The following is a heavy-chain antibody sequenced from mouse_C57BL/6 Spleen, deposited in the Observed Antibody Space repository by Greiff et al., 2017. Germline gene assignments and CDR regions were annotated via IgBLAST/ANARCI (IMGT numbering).Heavy chain of an antibody. J-gene: IGHJ3*01. V-gene: IGHV1-76*01. Sequence: QVQLKQSGAELVRPGASVKLSCKASGYTFTDYYINWVKQRPGQGLEWIARIYPGSGNTYYNEKFKGKATLTAEKSSSTAYMQLSSLTSEDSAVYFCARNVYDGYPAWFAYWGQGTLVTVSA. CDR1: GYTFTDYY. CDR2: IYPGSGNT. CDR3: ARNVYDGYPAWFAY. D-gene: IGHD2-3*01.